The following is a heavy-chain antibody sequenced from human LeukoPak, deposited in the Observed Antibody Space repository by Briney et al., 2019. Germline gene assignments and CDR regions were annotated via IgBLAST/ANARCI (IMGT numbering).Heavy chain of an antibody. J-gene: IGHJ4*02. CDR3: ARAPITSPFYFDY. CDR1: GFSFSIYF. D-gene: IGHD2-2*01. CDR2: ISRTSEYI. Sequence: GGSLRLSCAASGFSFSIYFMNWVRQAPGKGLEWVSSISRTSEYIHYADSVRGRFAISRDNAKNSLYLQMDSLRAEDTALYYCARAPITSPFYFDYWGQGTLVTVSS. V-gene: IGHV3-21*04.